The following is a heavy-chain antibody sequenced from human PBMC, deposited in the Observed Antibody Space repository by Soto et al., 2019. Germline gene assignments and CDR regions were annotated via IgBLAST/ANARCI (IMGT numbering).Heavy chain of an antibody. Sequence: PGGSLRLSCAASGFTFSSYAMHWVRQAPGKGLEWVAVISYDGSNKYYADSVKGRFTISRDNSKNTLYLQMNSLRAEDTAVYYCARARHRPGGYSGLFDYWGQGTLVTVSS. CDR1: GFTFSSYA. V-gene: IGHV3-30-3*01. CDR3: ARARHRPGGYSGLFDY. D-gene: IGHD5-12*01. J-gene: IGHJ4*02. CDR2: ISYDGSNK.